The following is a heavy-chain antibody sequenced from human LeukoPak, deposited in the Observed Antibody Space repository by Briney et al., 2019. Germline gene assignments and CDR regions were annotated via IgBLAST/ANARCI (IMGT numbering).Heavy chain of an antibody. D-gene: IGHD6-13*01. V-gene: IGHV3-66*01. CDR3: ARGIAAAASPDY. Sequence: GGSLRLSCAASGFTVSGNYLSWVRQAPGKGLEWVSTIYAGGSTYYADSVKGRFTISRDNSKNTLYLQMNTLRVEDTAVYYCARGIAAAASPDYWGQGTLVTVS. J-gene: IGHJ4*02. CDR1: GFTVSGNY. CDR2: IYAGGST.